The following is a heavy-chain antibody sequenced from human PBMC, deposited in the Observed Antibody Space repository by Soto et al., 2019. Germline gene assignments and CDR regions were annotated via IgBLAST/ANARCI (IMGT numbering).Heavy chain of an antibody. Sequence: ASVKVSCKASGYTFTSYGISWVRQAPGQGLEWMGWISAYNGNTNYAQKFQGRVTITADESTSTAYMELSSLRSEDTAVYYCAIDPRQDSSGYYSFPNAFDIWGQGTMVTVSS. CDR2: ISAYNGNT. CDR3: AIDPRQDSSGYYSFPNAFDI. V-gene: IGHV1-18*01. CDR1: GYTFTSYG. D-gene: IGHD3-22*01. J-gene: IGHJ3*02.